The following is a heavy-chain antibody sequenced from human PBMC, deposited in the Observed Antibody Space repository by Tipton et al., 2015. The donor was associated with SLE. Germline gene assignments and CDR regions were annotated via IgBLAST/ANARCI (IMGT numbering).Heavy chain of an antibody. CDR2: IYYTETT. CDR1: GDSISGGGYY. Sequence: TLSLTCTVSGDSISGGGYYWLWIRQQPGKGLEWICYIYYTETTSYNPSLKSRVTMSLDMFKNDFSLTLTSVTAADTAVYYCARDRGAFSYYVSSGPLDLWGQGILVIVSS. J-gene: IGHJ1*01. D-gene: IGHD3-22*01. V-gene: IGHV4-31*03. CDR3: ARDRGAFSYYVSSGPLDL.